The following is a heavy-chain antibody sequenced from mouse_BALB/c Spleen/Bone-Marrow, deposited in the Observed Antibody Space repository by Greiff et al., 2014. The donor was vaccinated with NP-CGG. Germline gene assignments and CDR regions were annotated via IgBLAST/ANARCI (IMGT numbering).Heavy chain of an antibody. J-gene: IGHJ4*01. CDR2: INPSNGRT. Sequence: QVQLQQSGAELVKPGASVKLSCKASGYTFTSYWMHRVKQRPGQGLEWIGEINPSNGRTNYNEKFKSKATLTVDKSSSTAYMQLSSLTSEDSAVYYCAIGLLGDYWGQGTSVTVSS. D-gene: IGHD2-10*01. V-gene: IGHV1S81*02. CDR3: AIGLLGDY. CDR1: GYTFTSYW.